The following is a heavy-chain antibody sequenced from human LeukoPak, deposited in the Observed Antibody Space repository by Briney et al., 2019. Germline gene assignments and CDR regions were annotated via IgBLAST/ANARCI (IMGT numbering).Heavy chain of an antibody. Sequence: SQTLSLTCTVSGGSISSGGYSWSWIRQPPGKGLEWIGYIYSSGGTYYNPSLKSRVTISVDTSKNQFSLKLSSVTAADTAVYYCARDHTDCSSTSCYTDYYYYGMDVWGQGTTVTVSS. CDR1: GGSISSGGYS. CDR3: ARDHTDCSSTSCYTDYYYYGMDV. D-gene: IGHD2-2*02. V-gene: IGHV4-31*03. CDR2: IYSSGGT. J-gene: IGHJ6*02.